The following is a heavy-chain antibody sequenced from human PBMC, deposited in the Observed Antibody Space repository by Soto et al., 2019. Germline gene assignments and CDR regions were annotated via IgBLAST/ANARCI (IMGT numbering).Heavy chain of an antibody. Sequence: QVQLVQSGAEVKKPGASVKVSCKASGYTFSNYGFSWVRQAPGQRLEWMGWISAYNGNTNYAHKVQGRVTMTTDTPTGTAYMELRRRRSHDTAVYYCASSFTSSNWRYGMDVCGQGTTVTVSS. D-gene: IGHD2-2*01. V-gene: IGHV1-18*01. J-gene: IGHJ6*02. CDR3: ASSFTSSNWRYGMDV. CDR1: GYTFSNYG. CDR2: ISAYNGNT.